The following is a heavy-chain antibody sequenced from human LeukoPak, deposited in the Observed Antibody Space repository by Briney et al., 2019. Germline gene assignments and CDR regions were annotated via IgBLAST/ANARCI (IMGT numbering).Heavy chain of an antibody. CDR2: IGDSGGRT. V-gene: IGHV3-23*01. D-gene: IGHD2-21*02. CDR3: AKDLPTKCRGDSPSDS. CDR1: GFTFRSYG. Sequence: QPGECLRLSCAASGFTFRSYGMSWVRQAPGRGLEWVAFIGDSGGRTYYAESVKGRFAISRDNSKNTLYLHMNSLRVEDTAVYYCAKDLPTKCRGDSPSDSWGQGTLVTVS. J-gene: IGHJ5*01.